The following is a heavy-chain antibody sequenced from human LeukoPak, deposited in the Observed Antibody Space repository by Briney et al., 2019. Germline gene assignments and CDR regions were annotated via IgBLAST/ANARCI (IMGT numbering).Heavy chain of an antibody. CDR2: IKQDGSEK. D-gene: IGHD3-22*01. CDR3: ARSWSSGYWFPATASFDY. CDR1: GFTFSSYW. V-gene: IGHV3-7*01. Sequence: GGSLRLSCAASGFTFSSYWMSWVRQAPGKGLEWVANIKQDGSEKYYVDSVEGRFTISRDNAKNSLYLQMNSLRAEDTAVYYCARSWSSGYWFPATASFDYWGQGTLVTVSS. J-gene: IGHJ4*02.